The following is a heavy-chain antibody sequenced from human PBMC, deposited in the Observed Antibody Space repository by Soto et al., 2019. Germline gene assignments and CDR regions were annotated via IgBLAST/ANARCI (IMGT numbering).Heavy chain of an antibody. Sequence: GGSLRLSCAASGFTFSSYWMSWVRQAPGKGLEWVANIKQDGSEKYYVDSVKGRFTISRDNAKNSLYLQMNSLRAEDTAVYYCARDGIQWLVMEERNFDYWGQGTLVTVSS. CDR2: IKQDGSEK. V-gene: IGHV3-7*05. J-gene: IGHJ4*02. CDR1: GFTFSSYW. D-gene: IGHD6-19*01. CDR3: ARDGIQWLVMEERNFDY.